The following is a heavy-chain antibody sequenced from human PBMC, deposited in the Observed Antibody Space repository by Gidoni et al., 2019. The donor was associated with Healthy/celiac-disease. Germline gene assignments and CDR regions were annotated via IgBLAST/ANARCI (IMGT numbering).Heavy chain of an antibody. Sequence: QLQLQESGPGLVKPSETLSLTCTVPGRSISSSSYYWGWIRQPPGKGLAWIGSIYDSGSTYYNPSLKSRVTISVDTSKNQFSLKLSSVTAADTAVYYCARQTIVVVPAAVDYWGQGTLVTVSS. J-gene: IGHJ4*02. CDR2: IYDSGST. D-gene: IGHD2-2*01. CDR1: GRSISSSSYY. V-gene: IGHV4-39*01. CDR3: ARQTIVVVPAAVDY.